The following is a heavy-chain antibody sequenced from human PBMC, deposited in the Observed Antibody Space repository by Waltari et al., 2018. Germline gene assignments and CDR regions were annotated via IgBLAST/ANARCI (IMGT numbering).Heavy chain of an antibody. D-gene: IGHD3-3*01. J-gene: IGHJ4*02. CDR2: ISSDGTKE. CDR1: GFTFVSYG. V-gene: IGHV3-30*03. Sequence: QVQLVESGGGVVQPGRSLRLSCVASGFTFVSYGMHWVRQAPDKGLEWVGVISSDGTKEHYADSVKGRFTISRDNSKNTLFLQMNSLRAEDTSVYYCGRDLNPIIAVAQPIAHWGQGTLVTVSS. CDR3: GRDLNPIIAVAQPIAH.